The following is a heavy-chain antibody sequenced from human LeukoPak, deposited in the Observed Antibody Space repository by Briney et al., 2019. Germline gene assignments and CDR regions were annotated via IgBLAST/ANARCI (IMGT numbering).Heavy chain of an antibody. D-gene: IGHD4-17*01. CDR1: GGSFSGYY. Sequence: KPSETLSLTCAVYGGSFSGYYWSWIRQPAGKGLKWIGEINHSGSTNYNPSLKSRVTISVDTSKNQFSLKLSSVTAADTAVYYCRKEGDYESAFDIWGQGTMVTVSS. CDR2: INHSGST. CDR3: RKEGDYESAFDI. V-gene: IGHV4-34*01. J-gene: IGHJ3*02.